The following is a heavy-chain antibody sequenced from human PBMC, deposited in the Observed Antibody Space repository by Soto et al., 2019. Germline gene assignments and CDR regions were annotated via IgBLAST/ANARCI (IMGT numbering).Heavy chain of an antibody. CDR1: GGSVRSDNYY. CDR2: ISYSGST. J-gene: IGHJ5*02. CDR3: ETRNVFRQLDR. Sequence: SETLSLTCTVSGGSVRSDNYYWIWIRQPPGKGLECIGYISYSGSTNYNPSLKSRVTISVDTSKNQFSLKLSSVTAADTAVYYCETRNVFRQLDRWGQGTLVTVSS. D-gene: IGHD1-1*01. V-gene: IGHV4-61*01.